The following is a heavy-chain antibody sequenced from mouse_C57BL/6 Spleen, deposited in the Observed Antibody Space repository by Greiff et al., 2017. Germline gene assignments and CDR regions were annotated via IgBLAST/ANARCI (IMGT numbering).Heavy chain of an antibody. CDR3: AREGGSSGYGWFAY. V-gene: IGHV1-82*01. CDR2: IYPGDGDT. D-gene: IGHD3-2*02. J-gene: IGHJ3*01. CDR1: GYAFSSSW. Sequence: QVQLKESGPELVKPGASVKISCKASGYAFSSSWMNWVKQRPGKGLEWIGRIYPGDGDTNYNGKFKGKATLTADKSSSTAYMQLSSLTSEDSAVYFCAREGGSSGYGWFAYWGQGTLVTVSA.